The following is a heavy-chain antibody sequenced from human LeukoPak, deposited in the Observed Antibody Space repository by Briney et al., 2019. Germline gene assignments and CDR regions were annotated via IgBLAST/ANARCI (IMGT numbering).Heavy chain of an antibody. CDR1: GYTFTSYG. J-gene: IGHJ4*02. Sequence: GASVKVSCKASGYTFTSYGIGWVRQAPGQGLEWMGWISAYNGNTNYAQKLQGRVTMTTDTSTSTAYMELRSLRSDDTAVYYCAKTLWFGELYLPYYFDYWGQGTLVTVSS. CDR3: AKTLWFGELYLPYYFDY. V-gene: IGHV1-18*01. D-gene: IGHD3-10*01. CDR2: ISAYNGNT.